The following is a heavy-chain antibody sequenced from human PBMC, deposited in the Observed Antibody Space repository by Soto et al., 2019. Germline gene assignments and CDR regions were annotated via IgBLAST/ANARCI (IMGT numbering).Heavy chain of an antibody. D-gene: IGHD1-20*01. CDR1: GGSINSSRYY. V-gene: IGHV4-39*01. Sequence: SETLSLTCSVSGGSINSSRYYWGWIRQAPGKGLQWIGNLYHSGNTYYNPSLTSRVSVSGDPSQSQLSLRVTSVTAADTAVYYCVSGDNRITSTFDSWGRGTLVTVS. CDR2: LYHSGNT. J-gene: IGHJ4*02. CDR3: VSGDNRITSTFDS.